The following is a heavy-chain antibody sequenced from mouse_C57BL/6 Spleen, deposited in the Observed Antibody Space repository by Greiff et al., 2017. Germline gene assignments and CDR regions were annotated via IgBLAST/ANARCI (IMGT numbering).Heavy chain of an antibody. Sequence: QVQLQQPGAELVKPGASVKLSCKASGYTFTSYWMHWVKQRPGQGLEWIGMIHPNSGSTNYNEKFKSKATLTVDKSSSTAYMQLSSLTSEDSAVYYCSRSDYGSSPRRFAYWGQVTLVTVSA. J-gene: IGHJ3*01. V-gene: IGHV1-64*01. CDR2: IHPNSGST. CDR1: GYTFTSYW. CDR3: SRSDYGSSPRRFAY. D-gene: IGHD1-1*01.